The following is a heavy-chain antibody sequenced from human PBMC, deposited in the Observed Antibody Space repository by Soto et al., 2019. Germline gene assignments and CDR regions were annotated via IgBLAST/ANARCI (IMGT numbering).Heavy chain of an antibody. V-gene: IGHV4-39*01. Sequence: SETLSLTCIVSGVSISSSSYYWSWIRQPPGKGLEWIGSIYYSGRTYYNPSFKSRVTISIDTSKNQFSLKLSSVTATDTAVYYCARQRTTVVTQAYFDHWGQGALVTVSS. J-gene: IGHJ4*02. CDR2: IYYSGRT. CDR3: ARQRTTVVTQAYFDH. D-gene: IGHD2-21*02. CDR1: GVSISSSSYY.